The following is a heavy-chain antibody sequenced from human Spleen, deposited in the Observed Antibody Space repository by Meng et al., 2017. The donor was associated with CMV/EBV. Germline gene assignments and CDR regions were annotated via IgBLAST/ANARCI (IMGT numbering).Heavy chain of an antibody. CDR2: ISGGGGRT. V-gene: IGHV3-23*01. Sequence: GGSLRLSCVASGFTLGSFAMGWVRQSPRKGLEWVACISGGGGRTYYSDSVKGRFTISRDNAKNTVYLQMNSLRAEDTALYYCAKDIYSGSGWNYFDYWGQGSLVTVSS. J-gene: IGHJ4*02. CDR1: GFTLGSFA. D-gene: IGHD6-19*01. CDR3: AKDIYSGSGWNYFDY.